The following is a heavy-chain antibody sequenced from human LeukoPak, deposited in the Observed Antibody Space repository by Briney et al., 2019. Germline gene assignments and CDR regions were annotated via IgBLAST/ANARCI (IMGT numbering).Heavy chain of an antibody. CDR2: INPSGGST. Sequence: ASVKVSCKAAGYPFTSYYMHWVRQAPGQGVEWMGIINPSGGSTSYAQKFQGRVTMTRDTSTSTVYMELSSLRSEDTAVYYCARVSTSGIGDYWGQGTLVTVSS. J-gene: IGHJ4*02. V-gene: IGHV1-46*01. CDR1: GYPFTSYY. CDR3: ARVSTSGIGDY. D-gene: IGHD2-2*01.